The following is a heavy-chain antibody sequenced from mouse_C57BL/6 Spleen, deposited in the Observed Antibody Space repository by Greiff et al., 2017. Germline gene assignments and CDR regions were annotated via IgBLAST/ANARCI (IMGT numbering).Heavy chain of an antibody. V-gene: IGHV1-76*01. J-gene: IGHJ3*01. CDR2: IYPGSGNT. D-gene: IGHD2-4*01. Sequence: QVQLQQSGAELVRPGASVKLSCKASGYTFTDYYINWVKQRPGQGLEWISRIYPGSGNTYSNEKFKGKATLTAEKSSSTAYMQLSSLTSEDSAVYFCARARGSYDYDVGCAYWGQGTLVTVSA. CDR3: ARARGSYDYDVGCAY. CDR1: GYTFTDYY.